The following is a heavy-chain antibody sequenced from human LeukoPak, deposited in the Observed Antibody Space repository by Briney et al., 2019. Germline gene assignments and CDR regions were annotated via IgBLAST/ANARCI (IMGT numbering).Heavy chain of an antibody. CDR3: ASMRWQLFDY. D-gene: IGHD2-15*01. CDR2: IYYSGTT. J-gene: IGHJ4*02. CDR1: GDSINSYY. Sequence: PSETLSLTCTVSGDSINSYYWSWVRQPPGKGLEWIGYIYYSGTTNYNPSLKSRVTISADTSKNQFSLNLRSVTAADTAVYYCASMRWQLFDYWGQGTLVTVSS. V-gene: IGHV4-59*01.